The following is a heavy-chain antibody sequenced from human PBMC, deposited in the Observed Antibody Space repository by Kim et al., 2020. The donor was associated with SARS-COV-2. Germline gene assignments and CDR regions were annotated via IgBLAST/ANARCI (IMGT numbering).Heavy chain of an antibody. D-gene: IGHD4-17*01. CDR2: IWYDGSNK. J-gene: IGHJ4*02. Sequence: GGSLRLSCAASGFTFSSYGMHWVRQAPGKGLEWVAVIWYDGSNKYYADSVKGRFTISRDNSKNTLYLQMNSLRAEDTAVYYCAKGGLYGDPTLYLVYWGQGTLVTVSS. V-gene: IGHV3-33*06. CDR1: GFTFSSYG. CDR3: AKGGLYGDPTLYLVY.